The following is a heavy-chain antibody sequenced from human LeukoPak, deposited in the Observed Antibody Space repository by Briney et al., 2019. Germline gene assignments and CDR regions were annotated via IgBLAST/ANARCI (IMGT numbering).Heavy chain of an antibody. V-gene: IGHV4-34*01. Sequence: PETLSLTCAVYGGSFSGYYWSWIRQPPGKGLEWIGEINHSGGTNYNPSLKSRVTISVDTSKNQFSLKLSSVTAADTAVYYCARGPRIAVASNWFDPWGQGTLVTVSS. CDR1: GGSFSGYY. D-gene: IGHD6-19*01. J-gene: IGHJ5*02. CDR2: INHSGGT. CDR3: ARGPRIAVASNWFDP.